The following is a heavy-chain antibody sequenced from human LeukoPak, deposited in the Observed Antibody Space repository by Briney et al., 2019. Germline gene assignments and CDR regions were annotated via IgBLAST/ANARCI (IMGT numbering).Heavy chain of an antibody. J-gene: IGHJ3*02. Sequence: SQTLSLTCTVSGGSISSGGYYWRWIRQHPGKGLEWFGYIYYSGSTYYNPSLKSRVTISVDTSKNQFSLKLSSVTAADMAVYYCATTCYYDSSGYYYAGAFDIWGQGTMVTVSS. V-gene: IGHV4-31*03. D-gene: IGHD3-22*01. CDR3: ATTCYYDSSGYYYAGAFDI. CDR2: IYYSGST. CDR1: GGSISSGGYY.